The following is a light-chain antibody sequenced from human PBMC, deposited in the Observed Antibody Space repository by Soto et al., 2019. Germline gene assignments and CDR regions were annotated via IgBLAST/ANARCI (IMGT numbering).Light chain of an antibody. Sequence: DIQMTQSPSTLSASVGDRVTITCRASESIKTWLAWYQQRPGKAPNLLIYKASSLQSGVSSRFSGIGSGTEFTLIISSLQPDDSATYYCQQYNVYPYTFGQGTKVQI. J-gene: IGKJ2*01. CDR3: QQYNVYPYT. CDR1: ESIKTW. CDR2: KAS. V-gene: IGKV1-5*03.